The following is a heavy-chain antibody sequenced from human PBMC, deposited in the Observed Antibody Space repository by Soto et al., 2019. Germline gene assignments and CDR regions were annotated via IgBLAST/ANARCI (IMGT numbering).Heavy chain of an antibody. CDR2: IIPIFTTT. V-gene: IGHV1-69*12. Sequence: QVQLVQSGAEVKKPGSSVKVSCKASGGTFSNYAISWVRQAPGQGLEWMGEIIPIFTTTHYAQKFQGRVTIIAEESTSTAYMELRSLRSEDTAVYYCARATIYGVIIYAMDVWGQGTTVTVSS. D-gene: IGHD3-3*01. CDR1: GGTFSNYA. J-gene: IGHJ6*02. CDR3: ARATIYGVIIYAMDV.